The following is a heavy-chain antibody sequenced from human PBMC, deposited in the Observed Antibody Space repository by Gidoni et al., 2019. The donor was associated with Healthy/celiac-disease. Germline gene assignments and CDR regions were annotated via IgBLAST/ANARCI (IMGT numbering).Heavy chain of an antibody. Sequence: QVQLVASGGGVVQPGRSLRLSCAASGFTFSSYAMHWVRQAPGKGLEWVAVISYDGSNKYYADSVKGRFTISRDNSKNTLYLQMNSLRAEDTAVYYCVHIVVESPTFDYWGQGTLVTVSS. CDR2: ISYDGSNK. V-gene: IGHV3-30-3*01. J-gene: IGHJ4*02. CDR1: GFTFSSYA. CDR3: VHIVVESPTFDY. D-gene: IGHD2-15*01.